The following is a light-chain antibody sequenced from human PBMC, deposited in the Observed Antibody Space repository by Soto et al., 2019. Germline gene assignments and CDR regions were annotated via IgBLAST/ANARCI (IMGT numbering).Light chain of an antibody. CDR3: SSYTSSSTLE. Sequence: QSALTQPASVSGSPGQSITISCTGTSSDVGGYKYVSWYQQHPGNAPKLMIYEVSKRPSGVSNRFSGAKSGNTASLTISGLQAEDEADYYCSSYTSSSTLEFGGGTKLTVL. J-gene: IGLJ3*02. V-gene: IGLV2-14*01. CDR1: SSDVGGYKY. CDR2: EVS.